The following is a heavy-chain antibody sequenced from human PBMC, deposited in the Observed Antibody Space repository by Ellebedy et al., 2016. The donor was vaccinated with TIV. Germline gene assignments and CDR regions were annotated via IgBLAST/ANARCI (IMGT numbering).Heavy chain of an antibody. CDR3: AKEGRRKIVMVIET. V-gene: IGHV3-23*01. J-gene: IGHJ4*02. CDR2: IRGAGGST. CDR1: GLTFNNDV. D-gene: IGHD2-21*01. Sequence: PGESLKISCAASGLTFNNDVMTWVRQAPGKGLEWVSTIRGAGGSTSYAESVKGRFTISTDTSKKVLYLQMRSLSVEDTAVYYCAKEGRRKIVMVIETWGQGTPVTVSS.